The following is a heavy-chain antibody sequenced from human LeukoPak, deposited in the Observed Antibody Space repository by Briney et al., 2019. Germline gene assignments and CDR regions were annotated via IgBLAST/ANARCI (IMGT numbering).Heavy chain of an antibody. Sequence: SETLSLTCTVSGGSISSYYWSRIRKPAGEGLEWIGRVYSTGSTNYNPSLKSRVTMSVDTPKNQFSLKLTSVTAADTGVYYCARMFSGTYGGIDYWGQGTLVTVSS. J-gene: IGHJ4*02. D-gene: IGHD1-26*01. CDR3: ARMFSGTYGGIDY. V-gene: IGHV4-4*07. CDR2: VYSTGST. CDR1: GGSISSYY.